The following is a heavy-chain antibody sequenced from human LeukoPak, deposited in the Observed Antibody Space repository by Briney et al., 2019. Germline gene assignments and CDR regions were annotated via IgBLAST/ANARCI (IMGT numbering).Heavy chain of an antibody. Sequence: GASVKVSCKASGYTFTSYAMNWVRQAPGQGLEWMGWINTNTGNPTYAQGFTGRFVFSLDTSVSTAYLQISSLKAEDTAVYYCARSPYYYDSSGYYSDYWGQGTLVTVSS. V-gene: IGHV7-4-1*02. J-gene: IGHJ4*02. D-gene: IGHD3-22*01. CDR2: INTNTGNP. CDR3: ARSPYYYDSSGYYSDY. CDR1: GYTFTSYA.